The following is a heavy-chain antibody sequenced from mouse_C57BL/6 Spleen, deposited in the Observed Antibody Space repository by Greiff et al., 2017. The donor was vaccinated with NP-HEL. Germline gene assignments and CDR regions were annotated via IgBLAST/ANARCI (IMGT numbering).Heavy chain of an antibody. D-gene: IGHD1-1*01. CDR1: GFTFSDYY. Sequence: EVNVVESEGGLVQPGSSMKLSCTASGFTFSDYYMAWVRQVPEKGLEWVANINYDGSSTYYLDSLKSRFIISRDNAKNILYLQMSSLKSEDTATYYCARCPYYYGSPHFDYWGHGTTLTVSS. V-gene: IGHV5-16*01. CDR2: INYDGSST. CDR3: ARCPYYYGSPHFDY. J-gene: IGHJ2*01.